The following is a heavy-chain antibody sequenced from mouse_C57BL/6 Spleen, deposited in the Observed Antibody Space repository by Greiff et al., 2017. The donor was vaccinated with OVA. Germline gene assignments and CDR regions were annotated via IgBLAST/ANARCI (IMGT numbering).Heavy chain of an antibody. J-gene: IGHJ1*03. CDR2: ISYSGST. D-gene: IGHD1-1*01. Sequence: DVQLQESGPGMVKPSQSLSLTCTVTGYSITSGYDWHWIRHFPGNKLEWMGYISYSGSTNYNPSLKSRISITHDTSKNHFFLKLNSVTTEDTATYYCASSYGSSPWYFDVWGTGTTVTVSS. V-gene: IGHV3-1*01. CDR1: GYSITSGYD. CDR3: ASSYGSSPWYFDV.